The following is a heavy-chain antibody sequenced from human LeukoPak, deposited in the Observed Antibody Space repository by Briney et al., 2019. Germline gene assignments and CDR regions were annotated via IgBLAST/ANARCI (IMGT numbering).Heavy chain of an antibody. V-gene: IGHV1-69*13. CDR2: IIPIFGTA. J-gene: IGHJ4*02. CDR1: GGTFSSYA. CDR3: ARDRMGSDQLLYVR. D-gene: IGHD2-2*02. Sequence: GASVKVSCKASGGTFSSYAISWVRQAPGQGLEWMGGIIPIFGTANYAQKFQGRVTITADESTSTAYMELSSLRSEDTAVYYCARDRMGSDQLLYVRWGQGTLVTVSS.